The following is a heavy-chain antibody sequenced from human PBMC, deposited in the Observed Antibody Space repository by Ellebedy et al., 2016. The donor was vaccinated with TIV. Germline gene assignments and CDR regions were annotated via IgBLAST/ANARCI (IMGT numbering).Heavy chain of an antibody. D-gene: IGHD3-22*01. J-gene: IGHJ2*01. Sequence: GASLKISCAASGFTFSSFDMHWVRQTSGKGLEWVSAIGSAGDPYYRDSVKGRFTISRENAKNSFYLQMNNLRAGDTAVYYCARTDSSRTYWYFDLWGRGTLVTVSS. CDR3: ARTDSSRTYWYFDL. V-gene: IGHV3-13*05. CDR2: IGSAGDP. CDR1: GFTFSSFD.